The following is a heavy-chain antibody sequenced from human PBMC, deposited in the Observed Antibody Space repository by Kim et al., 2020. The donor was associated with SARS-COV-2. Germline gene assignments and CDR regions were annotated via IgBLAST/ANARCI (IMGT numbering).Heavy chain of an antibody. D-gene: IGHD1-1*01. Sequence: YYADSVKGRFTISRDNAKNSLYLQMNSLRAEDTAVYYCARDRGTGNWFDPWGQGTLVTVSS. CDR3: ARDRGTGNWFDP. V-gene: IGHV3-11*04. J-gene: IGHJ5*02.